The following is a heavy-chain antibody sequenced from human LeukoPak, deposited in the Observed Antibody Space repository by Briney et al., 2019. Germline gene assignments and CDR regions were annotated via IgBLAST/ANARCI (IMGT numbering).Heavy chain of an antibody. CDR3: AKGLPEYYFDY. D-gene: IGHD3-16*01. V-gene: IGHV3-30*04. Sequence: GGSLRLSCAASGFTFSNYAMHWVRQAPGTGLEWVALISYDGSNRHYVDSVKGRFTISRDNSKNTLYLQMNSLRAEDTAVYYCAKGLPEYYFDYWGQGTLVTVSS. CDR1: GFTFSNYA. CDR2: ISYDGSNR. J-gene: IGHJ4*02.